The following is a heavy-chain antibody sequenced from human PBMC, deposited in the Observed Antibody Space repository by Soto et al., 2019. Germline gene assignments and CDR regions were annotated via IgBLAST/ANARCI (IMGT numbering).Heavy chain of an antibody. D-gene: IGHD2-21*02. Sequence: ASVKVSCKASGGTFSGYANSWVRQAPGQGLEWMGGIIPIFGTENYAQKFQGRVTITADESTSTAYMELSSLSSADTAVYYCAREYVTAFDIWGQGTMVTVSS. J-gene: IGHJ3*02. CDR2: IIPIFGTE. V-gene: IGHV1-69*13. CDR3: AREYVTAFDI. CDR1: GGTFSGYA.